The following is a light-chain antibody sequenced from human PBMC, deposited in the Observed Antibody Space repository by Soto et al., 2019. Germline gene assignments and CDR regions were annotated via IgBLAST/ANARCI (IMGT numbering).Light chain of an antibody. J-gene: IGKJ1*01. CDR1: QSISNW. Sequence: DSQMTQSPSTLSAYVGERVTITCRASQSISNWLAWYQHKPGKAPKLLIFAASTLVRGVPSRFSGSGSGTEFTLTISSLQPDDFATYYCQHYNSYSEAFGQGTKVDIK. CDR3: QHYNSYSEA. V-gene: IGKV1-5*01. CDR2: AAS.